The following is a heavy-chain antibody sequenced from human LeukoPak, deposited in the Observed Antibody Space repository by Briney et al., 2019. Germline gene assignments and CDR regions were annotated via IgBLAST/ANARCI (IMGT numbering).Heavy chain of an antibody. V-gene: IGHV3-74*03. Sequence: PGGSLRLSCAASGFTFSSYAMTWVRQAPGKGLVWVSHINFDGSSTTYADSVKGRFTISRDNAKNTLYLQMDSLRAEDTAVYYCAPEDTAMVAHLDFDYWGQGTLVTVSS. CDR3: APEDTAMVAHLDFDY. J-gene: IGHJ4*02. CDR2: INFDGSST. CDR1: GFTFSSYA. D-gene: IGHD5-18*01.